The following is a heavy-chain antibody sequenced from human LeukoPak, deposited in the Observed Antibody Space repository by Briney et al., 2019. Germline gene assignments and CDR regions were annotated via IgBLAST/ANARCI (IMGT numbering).Heavy chain of an antibody. CDR2: INHSGST. D-gene: IGHD1-1*01. Sequence: SETLSLTCAVYGGSFSGYYWSWIRQPPGKGLEWIGEINHSGSTNYNPSLKSRVTISVDTSKNQFSLKLSSVTAADTAVYYCARGRAGTSRGVDYWGQGTLVTVSS. V-gene: IGHV4-34*01. J-gene: IGHJ4*02. CDR3: ARGRAGTSRGVDY. CDR1: GGSFSGYY.